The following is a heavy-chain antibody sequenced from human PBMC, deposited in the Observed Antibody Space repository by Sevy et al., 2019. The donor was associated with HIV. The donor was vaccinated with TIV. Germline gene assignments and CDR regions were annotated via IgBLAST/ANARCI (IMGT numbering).Heavy chain of an antibody. Sequence: GGSLRLSCAASGFTFSNFGMSWVRQAPGKGLEWVSAISGTGGSTYYADSVKGRFTISRDNSKNTLYLQMNSLRAEDTAVYYCAKAGCILTTCYGFVNFFDYWGQGTLVTVSS. V-gene: IGHV3-23*01. CDR1: GFTFSNFG. CDR3: AKAGCILTTCYGFVNFFDY. J-gene: IGHJ4*02. CDR2: ISGTGGST. D-gene: IGHD2-2*01.